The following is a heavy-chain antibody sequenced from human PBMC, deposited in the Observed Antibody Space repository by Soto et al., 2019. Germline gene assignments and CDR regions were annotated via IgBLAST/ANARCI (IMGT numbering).Heavy chain of an antibody. CDR1: GFAFSSFG. V-gene: IGHV3-23*01. Sequence: PGGSLRLSCAASGFAFSSFGMSWVRQAPGKGLEWVASIGGNGGDTYYADSVKGRFTISRDNSKNTLFLQMDSLRAEDTAVHYCAKIVSLIGLDYWGQGILGTVSS. D-gene: IGHD2-8*01. J-gene: IGHJ4*02. CDR3: AKIVSLIGLDY. CDR2: IGGNGGDT.